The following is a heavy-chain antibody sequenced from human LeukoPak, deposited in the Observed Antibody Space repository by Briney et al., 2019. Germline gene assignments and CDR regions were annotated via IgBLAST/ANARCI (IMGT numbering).Heavy chain of an antibody. V-gene: IGHV3-21*01. CDR3: ASGPYCSGGSCYIAEYFQH. CDR2: ISSSSSYT. J-gene: IGHJ1*01. D-gene: IGHD2-15*01. CDR1: GFTFSSYS. Sequence: GGSLRLSCAASGFTFSSYSMNWVRQAPGKGLEWVSSISSSSSYTYYADSMKGRFTISRDNAKNSLYLQMNSLRAEDTAVYYCASGPYCSGGSCYIAEYFQHWGQGTLVTVSS.